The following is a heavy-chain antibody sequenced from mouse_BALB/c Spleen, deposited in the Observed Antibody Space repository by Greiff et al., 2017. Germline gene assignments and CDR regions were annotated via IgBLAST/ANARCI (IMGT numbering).Heavy chain of an antibody. Sequence: QVQLQQSGAELLKPGASVKISCKATGYTFSSYWIEWVKQRPGHGLEWIGEILPGSGSTNYNEKFKGKATFTADTSSNTAYMQLSSLTAEDSAVYYCARQGDAYAMDYWGQGTSVTVSS. D-gene: IGHD3-3*01. J-gene: IGHJ4*01. V-gene: IGHV1-9*01. CDR1: GYTFSSYW. CDR2: ILPGSGST. CDR3: ARQGDAYAMDY.